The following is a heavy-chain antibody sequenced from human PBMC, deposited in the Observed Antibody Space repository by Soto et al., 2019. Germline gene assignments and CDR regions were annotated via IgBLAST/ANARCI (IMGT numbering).Heavy chain of an antibody. CDR3: AKAHIVVVPAATPLDY. V-gene: IGHV3-9*01. D-gene: IGHD2-2*01. Sequence: RLSCAASGFTFDDYAMHWVRQAPGKGLEWVSGISWNSGSIGYADSVKGRFTISRDNAKNSLYLQMNSLRAEDTALYYCAKAHIVVVPAATPLDYWGQGTLVTVSS. CDR2: ISWNSGSI. J-gene: IGHJ4*02. CDR1: GFTFDDYA.